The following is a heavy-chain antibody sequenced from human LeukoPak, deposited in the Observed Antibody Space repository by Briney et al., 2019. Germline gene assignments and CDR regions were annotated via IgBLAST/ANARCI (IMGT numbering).Heavy chain of an antibody. D-gene: IGHD5-24*01. J-gene: IGHJ4*02. V-gene: IGHV1-69*05. CDR2: IIPIFGTA. CDR1: GGTFSSYA. Sequence: ASVKVSCKASGGTFSSYAISWVRQAPGQGLEWMGGIIPIFGTANYAQKFQGRVTITTDESTSTAYMELSSLRSEDTAVYYCASGLLLRDGPRGWGQGTLVTVSS. CDR3: ASGLLLRDGPRG.